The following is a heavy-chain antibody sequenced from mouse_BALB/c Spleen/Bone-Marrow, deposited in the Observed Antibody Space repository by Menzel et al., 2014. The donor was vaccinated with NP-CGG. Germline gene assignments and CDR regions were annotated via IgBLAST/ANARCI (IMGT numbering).Heavy chain of an antibody. CDR1: GFSLTSYG. V-gene: IGHV2-9*02. Sequence: QVPLKESGPGLVAPSQSLSITCTVSGFSLTSYGVHWVRQPPGKGLEWLGVIRAGGSTNYNSALMSRLSISKDNSKSQVFLKMNSLQTDDTAMYYCARDPYYGSSEDAMDYWGQGTSVTVSS. J-gene: IGHJ4*01. D-gene: IGHD1-1*01. CDR2: IRAGGST. CDR3: ARDPYYGSSEDAMDY.